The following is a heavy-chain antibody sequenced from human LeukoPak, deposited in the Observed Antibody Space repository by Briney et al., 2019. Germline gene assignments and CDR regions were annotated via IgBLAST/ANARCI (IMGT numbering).Heavy chain of an antibody. CDR2: IYYSGST. V-gene: IGHV4-39*01. Sequence: PSETLSLTCTVSGGSISSSSCYWGWIRQPPGKGPEWIGSIYYSGSTYYNPSLKSRVTISVDTSKNQFSLKLSSVTAADTAVYYCARHSLNIAAAGKEFDYWGQGILVTVSS. D-gene: IGHD6-13*01. CDR1: GGSISSSSCY. CDR3: ARHSLNIAAAGKEFDY. J-gene: IGHJ4*02.